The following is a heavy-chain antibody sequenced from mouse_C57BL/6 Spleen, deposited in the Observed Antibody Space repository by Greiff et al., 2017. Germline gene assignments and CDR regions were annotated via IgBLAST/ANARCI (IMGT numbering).Heavy chain of an antibody. CDR1: GYAFTNYL. CDR3: AREGIYYAMDY. Sequence: LQESGAELVRPGTSVKVSCKASGYAFTNYLIEWVKQRPGQGLEWIGVINPGSGGTNYNEKFKGKATLTADKSSSTAYMQLSSLTSEDSAVYFCAREGIYYAMDYWGQGTSVTVSS. J-gene: IGHJ4*01. V-gene: IGHV1-54*01. CDR2: INPGSGGT.